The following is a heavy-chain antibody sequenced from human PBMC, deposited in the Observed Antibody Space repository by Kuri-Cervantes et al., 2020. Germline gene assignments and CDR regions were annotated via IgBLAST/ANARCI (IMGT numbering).Heavy chain of an antibody. V-gene: IGHV1-69*02. Sequence: SVKVSCKASGGTFSSYTISWVRQAPGQGLEWMGRIIPILGIANYAQKFQGRVTITADESTSTAYMELSSLRSEDTAVYYCARAGGSHTGWGYYYYGMDVWGQGTTVTVSS. J-gene: IGHJ6*02. CDR3: ARAGGSHTGWGYYYYGMDV. D-gene: IGHD3-16*01. CDR2: IIPILGIA. CDR1: GGTFSSYT.